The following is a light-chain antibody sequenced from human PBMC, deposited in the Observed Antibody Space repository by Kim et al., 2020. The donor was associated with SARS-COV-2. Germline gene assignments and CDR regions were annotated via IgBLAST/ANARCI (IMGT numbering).Light chain of an antibody. CDR2: GAS. J-gene: IGKJ2*01. V-gene: IGKV3-15*01. CDR1: QSVSSN. Sequence: EIVMTQYPATLSVSTGERATLSCRASQSVSSNLAWYQQKPGQAPRLLIYGASTRATGIPARFSGSGSGTEFTLTISSLQSEDFAVYYCQQYNNWPGYTFGQGTKLEI. CDR3: QQYNNWPGYT.